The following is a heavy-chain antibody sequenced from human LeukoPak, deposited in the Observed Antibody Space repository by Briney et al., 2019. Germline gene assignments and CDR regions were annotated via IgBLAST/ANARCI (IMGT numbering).Heavy chain of an antibody. Sequence: EASVKVSCKASGYTFTGYYMHWVRQAPGQGLEWMGWINPNSGGTNYAQKFQGRVTMTRDTSISTAYMELSRLRSDDTAVYYCARDHGSYSSSTRWYYFDYWGQGTLVTVSS. V-gene: IGHV1-2*02. J-gene: IGHJ4*02. D-gene: IGHD6-6*01. CDR1: GYTFTGYY. CDR3: ARDHGSYSSSTRWYYFDY. CDR2: INPNSGGT.